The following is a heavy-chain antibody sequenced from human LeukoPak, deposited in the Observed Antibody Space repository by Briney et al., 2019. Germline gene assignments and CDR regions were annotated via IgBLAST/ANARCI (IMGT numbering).Heavy chain of an antibody. D-gene: IGHD3-9*01. Sequence: GGSLRLSCATSGFTVGSNYMSWVRQAPGRGLEWVSTIFSGGNTYYADSVKGRFTISRDTSRNTLYLQMSSLWVGDTAVYFCARELTWHYYEYWGQGTLVTVSS. J-gene: IGHJ4*02. CDR1: GFTVGSNY. CDR3: ARELTWHYYEY. V-gene: IGHV3-53*01. CDR2: IFSGGNT.